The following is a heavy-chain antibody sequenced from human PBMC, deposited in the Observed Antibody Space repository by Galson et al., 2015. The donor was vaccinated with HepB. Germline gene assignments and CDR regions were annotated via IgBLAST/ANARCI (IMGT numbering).Heavy chain of an antibody. CDR2: INAGNGNT. Sequence: SVKVSCKASGYTFTSYAMHWVRQAPGQRLEWMGWINAGNGNTKYSQKFQGRVTITRDTSASTAYMELSSLRSEDTAVYYCARGYYYDSRVGSFQHWGQGTLVTVSS. CDR3: ARGYYYDSRVGSFQH. J-gene: IGHJ1*01. D-gene: IGHD3-22*01. V-gene: IGHV1-3*01. CDR1: GYTFTSYA.